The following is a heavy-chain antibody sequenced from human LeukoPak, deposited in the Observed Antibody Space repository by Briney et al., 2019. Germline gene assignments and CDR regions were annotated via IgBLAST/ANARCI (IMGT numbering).Heavy chain of an antibody. V-gene: IGHV1-69*13. J-gene: IGHJ4*02. CDR3: ARAPRGYSYLDY. CDR1: GGTFSSYA. CDR2: IIPIFGTA. Sequence: EASVKVSCKASGGTFSSYAISWVRQAPGQGLEWMGGIIPIFGTANYAQKFQGRVTITADESTSTAYMELSSLRSEDTAVYYCARAPRGYSYLDYWGQGTLVTVSS. D-gene: IGHD5-18*01.